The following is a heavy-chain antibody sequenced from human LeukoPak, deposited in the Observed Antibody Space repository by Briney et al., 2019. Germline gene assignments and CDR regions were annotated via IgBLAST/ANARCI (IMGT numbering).Heavy chain of an antibody. V-gene: IGHV1-2*04. CDR1: GYTFTGYY. CDR3: ARGKRQDAVWFGELSSWYFDY. CDR2: INPNSGGT. J-gene: IGHJ4*02. D-gene: IGHD3-10*01. Sequence: ASVKVSCKASGYTFTGYYMHWVRQAPGQGLEWMGWINPNSGGTNYAQKFQGWVTMTRDTSISTAYMELRRLRSDDTAVYYCARGKRQDAVWFGELSSWYFDYWGQGTLVTVSS.